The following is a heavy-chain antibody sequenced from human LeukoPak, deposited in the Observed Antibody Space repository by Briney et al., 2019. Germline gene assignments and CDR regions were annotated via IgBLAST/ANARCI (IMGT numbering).Heavy chain of an antibody. D-gene: IGHD3-9*01. Sequence: GGSLRLSCAASGFTVSSNYMSWVRQAPGKGLEWVSVIYSGGSTYYADSVKGRFTISRDNSKNTLYLQMNSLRAEDTAVYYCAKDSNKYYDILTGYPGDAFDIWGQGTMVTVSS. CDR2: IYSGGST. J-gene: IGHJ3*02. V-gene: IGHV3-53*05. CDR1: GFTVSSNY. CDR3: AKDSNKYYDILTGYPGDAFDI.